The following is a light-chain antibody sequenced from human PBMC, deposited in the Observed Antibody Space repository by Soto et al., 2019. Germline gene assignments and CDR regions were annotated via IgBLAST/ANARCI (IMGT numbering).Light chain of an antibody. Sequence: QSALTQPRSVSGSPGQSVTISCAGTSSDVGAYNWVSWYQQHPGKVPKLIIYDVTRRPSGVPDRFSGSKSGNTASLTISGLQADDAADYYCCSYGGSYTLVFGGGTKLTVL. J-gene: IGLJ3*02. CDR2: DVT. CDR1: SSDVGAYNW. CDR3: CSYGGSYTLV. V-gene: IGLV2-11*01.